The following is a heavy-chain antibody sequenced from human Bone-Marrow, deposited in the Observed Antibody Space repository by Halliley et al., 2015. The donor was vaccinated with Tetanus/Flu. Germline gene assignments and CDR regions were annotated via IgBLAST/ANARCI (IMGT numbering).Heavy chain of an antibody. CDR1: GVSITAHF. J-gene: IGHJ5*02. CDR2: VHYSGHT. V-gene: IGHV4-59*11. CDR3: AAESEREGKHNWFDP. Sequence: TLSLTCTVSGVSITAHFWSWVRQAPGKELEWIGFVHYSGHTHHSPSFNSRVAMSLDMSKSQFSLRLNSVTAADTAVYYCAAESEREGKHNWFDPWGQGILVTVSS.